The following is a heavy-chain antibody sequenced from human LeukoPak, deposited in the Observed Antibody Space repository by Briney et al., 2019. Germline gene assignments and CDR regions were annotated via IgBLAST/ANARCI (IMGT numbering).Heavy chain of an antibody. CDR3: ARDKSTITYMDV. CDR1: GYTFTSYG. V-gene: IGHV1-18*01. CDR2: ISAYNGNT. D-gene: IGHD2/OR15-2a*01. Sequence: ASVKVSCKASGYTFTSYGISWVRQAPGQGLEWMGRISAYNGNTNYAQKLQGRVTMTTDTSTSTAYMELRSLRSDDTAVYYCARDKSTITYMDVWGQGTTVTVSS. J-gene: IGHJ6*02.